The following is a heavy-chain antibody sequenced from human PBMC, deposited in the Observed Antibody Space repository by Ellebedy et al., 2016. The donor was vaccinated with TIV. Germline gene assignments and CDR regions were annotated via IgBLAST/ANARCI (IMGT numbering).Heavy chain of an antibody. V-gene: IGHV4-39*01. J-gene: IGHJ4*02. CDR2: VYYSGSP. CDR1: GFTFSSYA. D-gene: IGHD3-9*01. CDR3: ARIDSWQPIDD. Sequence: ESLKISCTASGFTFSSYAMSWIRQPPGKGLEYIGSVYYSGSPYYNPSFKSRVTLSADTSKNQFSLNLRTVTAADTAVYYCARIDSWQPIDDWGQGILVTISS.